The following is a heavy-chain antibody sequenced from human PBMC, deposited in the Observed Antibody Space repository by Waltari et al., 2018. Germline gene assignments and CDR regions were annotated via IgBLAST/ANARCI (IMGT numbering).Heavy chain of an antibody. CDR1: GYSLSSGYY. V-gene: IGHV4-38-2*02. CDR3: ARDRDEYGDYDWFDP. CDR2: IYHSGRT. J-gene: IGHJ5*02. D-gene: IGHD4-17*01. Sequence: QVQVQESGPGLVKPSETLSLTCTVSGYSLSSGYYWGWIRQPPGKGLEWIGSIYHSGRTDYSPSLKSRVTLSLDTSKNQFSLKLSSVTAADTAVYCARDRDEYGDYDWFDPWGQGTLVTVSS.